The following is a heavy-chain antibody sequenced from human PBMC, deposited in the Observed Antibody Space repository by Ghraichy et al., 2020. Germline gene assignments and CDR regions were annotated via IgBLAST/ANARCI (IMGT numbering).Heavy chain of an antibody. CDR2: IWYDGSNK. J-gene: IGHJ6*02. V-gene: IGHV3-33*01. CDR3: ARDQGLDGGSYSVYYYYGMDV. D-gene: IGHD1-26*01. Sequence: GESLNISCAASGFTFSSYGMHWVRQAPGKGLEWVAVIWYDGSNKYYADSVKGRFTISRDNSKNTLYLQMNSLRAEDTAVYYCARDQGLDGGSYSVYYYYGMDVWGQGTTVTVSS. CDR1: GFTFSSYG.